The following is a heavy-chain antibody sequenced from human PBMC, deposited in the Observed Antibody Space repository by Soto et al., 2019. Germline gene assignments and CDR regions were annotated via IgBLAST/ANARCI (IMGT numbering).Heavy chain of an antibody. Sequence: SETLSLTCTVSGGSISSYYWTWIRQPPGMGLEWIGYVYYSGSTNYNPSLKSRVTISVDTSKNQFSLKLSSVNAADTAVYYCGRHPETGVSFYYMDVGGKGTTVTVSS. D-gene: IGHD7-27*01. V-gene: IGHV4-59*01. CDR1: GGSISSYY. J-gene: IGHJ6*04. CDR2: VYYSGST. CDR3: GRHPETGVSFYYMDV.